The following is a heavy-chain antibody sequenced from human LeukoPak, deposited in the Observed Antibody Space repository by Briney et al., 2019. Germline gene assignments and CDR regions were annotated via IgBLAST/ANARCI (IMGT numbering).Heavy chain of an antibody. J-gene: IGHJ6*03. CDR2: ISPIFGTA. D-gene: IGHD3-3*01. CDR1: VGTFSSYA. Sequence: SVKVSCKASVGTFSSYAISWVRQAPGQGLEWMGGISPIFGTANYAQKFQCRVTITAEKSSSTTYMELSSLRCQHTTGDYCARALEDAYYYYYYMDVWGKGNTVIVSS. V-gene: IGHV1-69*06. CDR3: ARALEDAYYYYYYMDV.